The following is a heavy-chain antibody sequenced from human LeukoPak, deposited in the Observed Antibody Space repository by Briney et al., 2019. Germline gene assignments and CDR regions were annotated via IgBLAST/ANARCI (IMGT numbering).Heavy chain of an antibody. V-gene: IGHV4-59*01. J-gene: IGHJ3*01. D-gene: IGHD6-13*01. CDR3: ARISSSNWYNERGAFDV. CDR2: VYYTGST. CDR1: GGSISSYY. Sequence: SETLSLTCTVSGGSISSYYWSWVRQPPGKGLQWIGFVYYTGSTNYSPSLKSRVTISVDTSKNQFSLKLRSVTAADTAVYYCARISSSNWYNERGAFDVWGQGTMVTVSS.